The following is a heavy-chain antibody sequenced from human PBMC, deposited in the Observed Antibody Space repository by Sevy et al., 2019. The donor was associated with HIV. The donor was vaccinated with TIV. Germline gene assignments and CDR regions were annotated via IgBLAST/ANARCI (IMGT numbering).Heavy chain of an antibody. D-gene: IGHD6-13*01. J-gene: IGHJ4*02. Sequence: GGSLRLSSAASGFTFSNAWMSWVRQAPGKGLEWVGRIKGKIYDGTIDYASPVKGRFSISRDDSKNTLYLQMNSLKTKDTAVYYCTTASWSQEDYYNYWGQGTLVTVSS. CDR1: GFTFSNAW. CDR3: TTASWSQEDYYNY. CDR2: IKGKIYDGTI. V-gene: IGHV3-15*01.